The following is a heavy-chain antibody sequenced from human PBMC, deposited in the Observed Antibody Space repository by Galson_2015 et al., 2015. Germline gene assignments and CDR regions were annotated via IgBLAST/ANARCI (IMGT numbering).Heavy chain of an antibody. V-gene: IGHV3-11*01. D-gene: IGHD3-10*01. CDR1: GFTFSDYY. CDR3: ASDYGSGSHPILGFDY. J-gene: IGHJ4*02. Sequence: SLRLSCAASGFTFSDYYMSWIRQAPGKGLEWVSYISSSGSTIYYADSVKGRFTISRDNAKNSLYLQMNSLRAEDTAVYYCASDYGSGSHPILGFDYWGQGTLVTVSS. CDR2: ISSSGSTI.